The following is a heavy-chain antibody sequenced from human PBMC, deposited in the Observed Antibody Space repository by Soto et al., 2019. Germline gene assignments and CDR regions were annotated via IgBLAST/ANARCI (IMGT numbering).Heavy chain of an antibody. Sequence: GESLKISCKGSGYSFTNYWIGWVRQMPGKDLEWIGIIYPEDSETRYSPSFQGQVTISADKSISTAYLQWSSLKASDTAMYYCARHSNQLLGFDYWGQGTLVTVSS. J-gene: IGHJ4*02. CDR1: GYSFTNYW. D-gene: IGHD2-2*01. CDR2: IYPEDSET. CDR3: ARHSNQLLGFDY. V-gene: IGHV5-51*01.